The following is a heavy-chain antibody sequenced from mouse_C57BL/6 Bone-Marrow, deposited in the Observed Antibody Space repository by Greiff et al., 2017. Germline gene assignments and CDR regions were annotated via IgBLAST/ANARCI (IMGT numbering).Heavy chain of an antibody. J-gene: IGHJ2*01. V-gene: IGHV1-76*01. D-gene: IGHD3-2*02. CDR2: IYPGSGNT. CDR1: GYTFTDYY. Sequence: QVQLQQSGAELVRPGASVKLSCKASGYTFTDYYINWVKQRPGQGLEWIARIYPGSGNTYYNEKFKGKATLTAEKSSSTAYMQLSSLTSEDSAVYFCARSVQLRLDYWGQGTTLTVSS. CDR3: ARSVQLRLDY.